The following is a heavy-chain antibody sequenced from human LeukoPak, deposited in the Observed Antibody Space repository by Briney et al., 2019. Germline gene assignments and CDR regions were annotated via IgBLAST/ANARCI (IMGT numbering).Heavy chain of an antibody. CDR3: ARVVGSFALDY. CDR2: IKQDGSEK. D-gene: IGHD2-21*01. V-gene: IGHV3-7*04. Sequence: PGGSLRLSCAASGFTFSSYWMSWVRQAPGKGLEWVANIKQDGSEKYYVDSVKGRFTISRDNAKNSLYLQMNSLRAKDTAVYYCARVVGSFALDYWGQGTLVTVSS. J-gene: IGHJ4*02. CDR1: GFTFSSYW.